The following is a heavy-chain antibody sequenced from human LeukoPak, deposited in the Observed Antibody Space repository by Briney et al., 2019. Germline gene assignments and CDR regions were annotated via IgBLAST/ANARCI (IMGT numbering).Heavy chain of an antibody. J-gene: IGHJ4*02. CDR1: GFTFSSYS. CDR3: ARGTGAGGLGY. Sequence: GGSLRLSCAASGFTFSSYSMNWVRQAPGKGLGWISYISGDTTTIYYADSVKGRFTISSDNPKSSLYLQMNSLRAEDTAVYYCARGTGAGGLGYWGQGTLVTVSS. D-gene: IGHD6-13*01. CDR2: ISGDTTTI. V-gene: IGHV3-48*04.